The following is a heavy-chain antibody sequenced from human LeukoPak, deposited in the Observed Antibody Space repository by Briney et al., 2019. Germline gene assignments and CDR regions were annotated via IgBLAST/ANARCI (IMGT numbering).Heavy chain of an antibody. CDR1: GGSFSGYY. V-gene: IGHV4-34*01. D-gene: IGHD3-10*01. CDR2: INHSGST. Sequence: SSETLSLTCAVYGGSFSGYYWSWIRQPPGKGLEWIGEINHSGSTNYNPSLKSRVTISVDTSKNQFSLKLSSVTAADTAVYYCARQGNARYRNYYGSGSLNWFDPWGQGTLVTVSS. CDR3: ARQGNARYRNYYGSGSLNWFDP. J-gene: IGHJ5*02.